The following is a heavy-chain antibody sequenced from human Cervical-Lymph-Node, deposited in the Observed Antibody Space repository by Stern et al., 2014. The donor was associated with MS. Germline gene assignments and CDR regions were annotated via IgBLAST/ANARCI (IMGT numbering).Heavy chain of an antibody. CDR2: ISYEGSSE. Sequence: VQLVESEGGVVQPGTSLRLSCAASGFNFADYPMHWVRQAPGKGLEWVALISYEGSSEHYADSVKGRLTISRDNSKNTLYLQMNGLRVEDTAVYYCARDAGYSSSRGWFDPWGQGTLVTVSS. CDR1: GFNFADYP. V-gene: IGHV3-30-3*01. J-gene: IGHJ5*02. D-gene: IGHD6-13*01. CDR3: ARDAGYSSSRGWFDP.